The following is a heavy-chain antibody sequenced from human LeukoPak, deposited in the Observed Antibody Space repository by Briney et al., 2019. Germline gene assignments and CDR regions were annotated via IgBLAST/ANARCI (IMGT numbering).Heavy chain of an antibody. CDR1: GFTFDDYG. Sequence: GGSLRLSCAASGFTFDDYGMSWVRQAPGKGLEWVSGINWNGGSTGYADSVKGRFTISRDNSKNTLYLQMNSLRAEDTAVYYSARDGIGNVAHFDYWGQGTLVTVSS. D-gene: IGHD4-23*01. CDR2: INWNGGST. J-gene: IGHJ4*02. V-gene: IGHV3-20*04. CDR3: ARDGIGNVAHFDY.